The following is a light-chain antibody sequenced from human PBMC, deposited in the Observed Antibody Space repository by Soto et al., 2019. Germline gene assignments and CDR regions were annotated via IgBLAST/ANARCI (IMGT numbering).Light chain of an antibody. Sequence: SYELTQPPSVSVAPGQTARITCGGNNIGSKSVHWYQQKPGQAPVLVVYEDSDRPSGIPERFSGSNSGNTATLTISRVEAWDEADYYCQVWDSSSVVFGGGTKLTVL. CDR1: NIGSKS. CDR3: QVWDSSSVV. V-gene: IGLV3-21*02. CDR2: EDS. J-gene: IGLJ2*01.